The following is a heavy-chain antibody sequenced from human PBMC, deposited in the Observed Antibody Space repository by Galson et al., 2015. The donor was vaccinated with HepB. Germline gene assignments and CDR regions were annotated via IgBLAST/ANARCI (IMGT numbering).Heavy chain of an antibody. CDR1: GFTFSSYS. CDR2: ISSSSSYI. J-gene: IGHJ3*02. V-gene: IGHV3-21*01. CDR3: ARGGAARPDAFDI. Sequence: SLRLSCAASGFTFSSYSMNWVRQAPGKGLEWVSSISSSSSYIYYADSVKGRFTISRVNSKNTLYLQMNSLRAEDTAVYYCARGGAARPDAFDIWGQGTMVTVSS. D-gene: IGHD6-6*01.